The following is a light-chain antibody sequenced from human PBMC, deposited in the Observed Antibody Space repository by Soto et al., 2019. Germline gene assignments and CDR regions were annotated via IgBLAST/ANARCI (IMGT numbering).Light chain of an antibody. V-gene: IGKV4-1*01. CDR1: QSVLYSSNNKNY. Sequence: DIVMTQSPDSLAVSLGERATINCKSSQSVLYSSNNKNYLAWYQQKPGQPPKLLIYWASTRESGVPDRFSGSGSGTDFTLTISGLQAEDVAVYYCQQYYSTLRTFGQGTKVQIK. CDR3: QQYYSTLRT. J-gene: IGKJ1*01. CDR2: WAS.